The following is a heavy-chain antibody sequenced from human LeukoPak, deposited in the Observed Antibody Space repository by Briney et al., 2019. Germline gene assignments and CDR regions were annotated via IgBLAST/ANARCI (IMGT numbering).Heavy chain of an antibody. V-gene: IGHV3-7*05. Sequence: GGSLRLSCAASGFTFRGYWMSWVRQAPGKGLEWVANIKQDGSEIYYVDSVKGRFTISRDNAKNSLYLQMNSLRAEDTVVYYCARGAVLWGQGTLVTVSS. CDR3: ARGAVL. CDR2: IKQDGSEI. CDR1: GFTFRGYW. J-gene: IGHJ4*02. D-gene: IGHD6-25*01.